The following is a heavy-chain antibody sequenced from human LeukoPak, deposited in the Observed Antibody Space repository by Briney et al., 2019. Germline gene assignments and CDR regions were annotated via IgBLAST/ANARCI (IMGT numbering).Heavy chain of an antibody. CDR3: ARVKAARQVQDY. J-gene: IGHJ4*02. Sequence: ASVKVSCKASGYTFSSYYMHWVRQAPGQGLEWMGIINPSGGSTSYTQRFQGRVTMTRDMSTSTVYMDLTSLRSDDTAVYYCARVKAARQVQDYWGQGTLVTVSS. V-gene: IGHV1-46*01. CDR2: INPSGGST. D-gene: IGHD6-6*01. CDR1: GYTFSSYY.